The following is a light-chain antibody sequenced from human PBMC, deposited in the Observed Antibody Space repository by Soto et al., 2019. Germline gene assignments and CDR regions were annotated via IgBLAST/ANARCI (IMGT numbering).Light chain of an antibody. CDR3: QTWGTGPWV. V-gene: IGLV4-69*01. CDR1: SGHSSYA. CDR2: VNSDGSD. Sequence: QSVLTQSPSASASLGASVKVTCTLSSGHSSYAIAWHQQQPEKGPRYLMKVNSDGSDSKGDGIPDRFSGSSSGAERYLTISSLQSEDEADYYCQTWGTGPWVFGGGTKLTVL. J-gene: IGLJ3*02.